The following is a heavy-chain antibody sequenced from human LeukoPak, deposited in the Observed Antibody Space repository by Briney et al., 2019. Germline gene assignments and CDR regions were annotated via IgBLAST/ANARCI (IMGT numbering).Heavy chain of an antibody. J-gene: IGHJ4*02. CDR3: AKQYSGSYYCDY. D-gene: IGHD1-26*01. CDR2: ISVSGSST. Sequence: GGSLRLSCAASGFTFSSYAMSWVRQAPGKGLEWVSGISVSGSSTYYADSVKGRFTISRDNSENTLYLQMNSLRAEDTAVYYCAKQYSGSYYCDYWGQGTLVTVSS. CDR1: GFTFSSYA. V-gene: IGHV3-23*01.